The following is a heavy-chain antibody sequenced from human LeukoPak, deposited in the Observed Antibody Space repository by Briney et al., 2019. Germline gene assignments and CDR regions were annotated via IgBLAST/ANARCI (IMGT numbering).Heavy chain of an antibody. D-gene: IGHD1-26*01. CDR2: FDPEDGET. V-gene: IGHV1-24*01. Sequence: ASVKVSCKASGGTFSSYAISWVRQAPGKGLEWMGGFDPEDGETIYAQKFQGRVTMTEDTSTDTAYMELSSLRSEDTAVYYCATGSGGAVDDAFDIWGQGTMVTVSS. CDR3: ATGSGGAVDDAFDI. CDR1: GGTFSSYA. J-gene: IGHJ3*02.